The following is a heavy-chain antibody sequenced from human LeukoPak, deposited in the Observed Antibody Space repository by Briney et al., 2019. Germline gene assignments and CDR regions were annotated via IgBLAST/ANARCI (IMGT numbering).Heavy chain of an antibody. V-gene: IGHV3-30*18. CDR1: GFIFSSYG. D-gene: IGHD4-17*01. CDR3: AKTGYGDYVSIDWFDP. CDR2: ISYDGSNK. J-gene: IGHJ5*02. Sequence: GRSLRLSCAAYGFIFSSYGMHWVRQAPGKGLEGVSVISYDGSNKYYADTVKGRITISRDNSKNTLYLQMNSLRAEDTAVYYCAKTGYGDYVSIDWFDPWGQGTLVTVSS.